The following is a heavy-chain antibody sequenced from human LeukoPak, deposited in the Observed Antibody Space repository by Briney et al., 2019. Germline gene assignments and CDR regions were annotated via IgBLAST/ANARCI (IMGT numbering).Heavy chain of an antibody. D-gene: IGHD5-18*01. V-gene: IGHV3-23*01. Sequence: GGSLRLSCAASGFTFSSYAMSWVRQAPGKGLEWVSAISGSGGSTYYADSVKGRFTISRDNSKNTLYLQMNSLRAEDTAVYYCAKDESEDTARVYGLFDYWGRGTLVTVSS. CDR3: AKDESEDTARVYGLFDY. CDR1: GFTFSSYA. CDR2: ISGSGGST. J-gene: IGHJ4*02.